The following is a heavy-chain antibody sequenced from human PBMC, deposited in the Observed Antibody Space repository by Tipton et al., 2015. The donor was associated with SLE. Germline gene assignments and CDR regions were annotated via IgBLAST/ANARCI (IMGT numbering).Heavy chain of an antibody. Sequence: TLSLTCAVSGVSISRGGYYWSWIRQQPGKGLEWIAYVYYSGSIYYNPSLQGRGSISVDTSKNQFSLKLSSVTAADTAVYYCARAKGVDFWSGYGDYYYYYMDVWGKGTTVTVSS. J-gene: IGHJ6*03. V-gene: IGHV4-31*11. CDR1: GVSISRGGYY. CDR2: VYYSGSI. CDR3: ARAKGVDFWSGYGDYYYYYMDV. D-gene: IGHD3-3*01.